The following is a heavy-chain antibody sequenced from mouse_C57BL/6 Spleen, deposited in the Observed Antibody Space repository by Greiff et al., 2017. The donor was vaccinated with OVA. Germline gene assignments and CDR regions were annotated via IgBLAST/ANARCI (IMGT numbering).Heavy chain of an antibody. Sequence: VQLQQSGPELVKPGASVKISCKASGYTFTDYYMNWVKQSHGKSLEWIGDINPNNGGTSYNQKFKGKATLTVDKSSSTAYMELRSLTSEDSAVYYCARDLSNFHFDYWGQGTTLTVSS. D-gene: IGHD2-5*01. J-gene: IGHJ2*01. CDR2: INPNNGGT. CDR1: GYTFTDYY. CDR3: ARDLSNFHFDY. V-gene: IGHV1-26*01.